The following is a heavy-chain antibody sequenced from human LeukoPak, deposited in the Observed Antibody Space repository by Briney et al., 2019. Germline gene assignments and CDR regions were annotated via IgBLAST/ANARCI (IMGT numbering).Heavy chain of an antibody. CDR3: AKSPGYSSGWYHLDY. D-gene: IGHD6-19*01. Sequence: GGSLRLSCAASGFTVSSNYMSWVRQAPGKGLEWVSVIYSGGSTYSADSVKGRFTISRDNSKNTLYLQMNSLRAEDTAVYYCAKSPGYSSGWYHLDYWGQGTLVTVSS. CDR1: GFTVSSNY. CDR2: IYSGGST. V-gene: IGHV3-53*01. J-gene: IGHJ4*02.